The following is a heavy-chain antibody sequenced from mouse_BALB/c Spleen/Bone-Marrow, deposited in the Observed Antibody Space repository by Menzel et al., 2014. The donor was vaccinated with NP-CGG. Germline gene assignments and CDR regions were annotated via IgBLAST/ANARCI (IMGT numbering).Heavy chain of an antibody. D-gene: IGHD2-3*01. CDR2: ISSGGSYT. Sequence: EVKLMESGGGLVKPGGSLKLSCAASGFIFSSYTMSWVRQTPEKRLEWVATISSGGSYTYYPDSVKGRFTISRDNAKNTLYLQMSSLKSEDTAMYYCTRDLYDGYYYYAMDYWGQGTSVTVSS. V-gene: IGHV5-6-4*01. CDR1: GFIFSSYT. J-gene: IGHJ4*01. CDR3: TRDLYDGYYYYAMDY.